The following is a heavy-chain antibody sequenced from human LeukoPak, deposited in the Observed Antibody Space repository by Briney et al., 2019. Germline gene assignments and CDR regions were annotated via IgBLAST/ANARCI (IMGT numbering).Heavy chain of an antibody. CDR1: GFSLSTSGMR. D-gene: IGHD1-26*01. Sequence: SGPTLVNPTQPLTLTCTFSGFSLSTSGMRVSWIRQPPGKALEWLARIDWDDDKFSSTSLKTRLTISKDTSKNQVVLTMTNMDPVDTATYYCARLNSGTYLDYWGQGTLVTVSS. V-gene: IGHV2-70*04. CDR2: IDWDDDK. CDR3: ARLNSGTYLDY. J-gene: IGHJ4*02.